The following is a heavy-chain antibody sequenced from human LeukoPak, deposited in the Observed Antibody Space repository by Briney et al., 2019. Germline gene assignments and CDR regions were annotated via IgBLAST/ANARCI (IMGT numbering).Heavy chain of an antibody. CDR3: ARDLGEAYDFWSYFDY. Sequence: GGSLRLSCAASGFTFSTYSMNWVRQAPGKGLEWVSYISSSGSSIYYADSVKGRFTISRNNAKNSLYLQMNSLRAEDTAVYYCARDLGEAYDFWSYFDYWGQGTLVTVSA. CDR1: GFTFSTYS. CDR2: ISSSGSSI. J-gene: IGHJ4*02. D-gene: IGHD3-3*01. V-gene: IGHV3-48*01.